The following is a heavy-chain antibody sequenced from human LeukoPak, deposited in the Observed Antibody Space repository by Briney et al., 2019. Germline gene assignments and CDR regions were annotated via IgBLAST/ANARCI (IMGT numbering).Heavy chain of an antibody. D-gene: IGHD1-26*01. J-gene: IGHJ4*02. CDR1: GFTFSSYG. CDR3: EKAHHLYSGTYFFNY. CDR2: ISYDGSNK. V-gene: IGHV3-30*18. Sequence: PGGSLRLSCAASGFTFSSYGMHWVRQAPGKGLEWVAVISYDGSNKYFADSVKDRLTVSRDNSKNTLYLQVNSLKPEDTAVYYCEKAHHLYSGTYFFNYWGQGTLVT.